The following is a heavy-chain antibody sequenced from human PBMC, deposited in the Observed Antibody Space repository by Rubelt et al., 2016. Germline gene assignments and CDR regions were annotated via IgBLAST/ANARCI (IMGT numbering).Heavy chain of an antibody. V-gene: IGHV4-34*01. D-gene: IGHD2-15*01. J-gene: IGHJ4*02. CDR1: GGSFSDHH. Sequence: QVQLKQWGTGLLRPSETLSLTCAVYGGSFSDHHWSWIRQPPGKGLEWIGEISHSGSTTYNPSLKSRVTVTVNTSKNQFSPEVTSLTAAETAEYYCATITVGYCSGNYCKECWGQGTLSPSPQ. CDR2: ISHSGST. CDR3: ATITVGYCSGNYCKEC.